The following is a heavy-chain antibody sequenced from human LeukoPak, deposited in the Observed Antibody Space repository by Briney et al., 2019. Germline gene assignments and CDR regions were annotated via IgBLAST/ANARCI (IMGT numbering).Heavy chain of an antibody. D-gene: IGHD6-19*01. V-gene: IGHV3-30*18. Sequence: QPGGSLRLSCAASGFTFSSYGMHWVRQAPGKGLEWVAVMSYDGSNKFYADSVKGRFTISRDNSKNTLHLQMNRLRAEDTAVYYCTKDRRVAMGGGGMDVWGQGTTVTVSS. CDR3: TKDRRVAMGGGGMDV. J-gene: IGHJ6*02. CDR1: GFTFSSYG. CDR2: MSYDGSNK.